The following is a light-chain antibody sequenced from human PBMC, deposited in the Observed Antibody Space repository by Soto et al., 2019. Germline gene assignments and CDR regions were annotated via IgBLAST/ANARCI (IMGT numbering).Light chain of an antibody. J-gene: IGKJ4*01. CDR3: QHYDNWPLT. Sequence: EIVMTQSPATLSVSPGERATLSCRASRSVSYYLAWYQQKPGQAPRLLIFGASTRATGIPARFSGSGSGTDFTITISSLQSEDFAVYYCQHYDNWPLTFGGGTKVEI. CDR1: RSVSYY. V-gene: IGKV3D-15*01. CDR2: GAS.